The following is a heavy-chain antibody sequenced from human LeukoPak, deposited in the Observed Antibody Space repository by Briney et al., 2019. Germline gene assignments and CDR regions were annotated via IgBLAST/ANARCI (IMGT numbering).Heavy chain of an antibody. CDR1: GYIFSDHG. V-gene: IGHV3-33*08. CDR3: ARELEIAVAGTLGY. CDR2: IWYDGSNK. D-gene: IGHD6-19*01. Sequence: GGSLRLSCAASGYIFSDHGMHWVRQAPGKGLEWVAVIWYDGSNKYYADSVKGRFTISRDHSKNTLYLQMKSLRAEDTAVYYCARELEIAVAGTLGYWGQGTLVTVSS. J-gene: IGHJ4*02.